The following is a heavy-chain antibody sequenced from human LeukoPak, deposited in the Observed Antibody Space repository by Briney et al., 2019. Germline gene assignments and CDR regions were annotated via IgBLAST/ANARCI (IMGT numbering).Heavy chain of an antibody. V-gene: IGHV3-30*02. D-gene: IGHD1-26*01. CDR3: AKGRGWEASYYYYYMDV. CDR2: IRYDGSNK. J-gene: IGHJ6*03. Sequence: GGTLRLSCAASGFTFSSYGMSWVRQAPGKGLEWVAFIRYDGSNKYYTDSVKGQFTISRDNSKNTLYLQMNSLRAEDTAVYYCAKGRGWEASYYYYYMDVWGKGTTVTISS. CDR1: GFTFSSYG.